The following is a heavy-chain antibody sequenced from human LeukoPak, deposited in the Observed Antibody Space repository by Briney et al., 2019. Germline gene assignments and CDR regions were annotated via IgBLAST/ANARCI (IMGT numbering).Heavy chain of an antibody. V-gene: IGHV4-59*01. CDR3: ARRDYGGKIDY. CDR2: IYYSGST. Sequence: SETLSLTCTVSGGSISSYYWSWIRQPPGKGLEWIGYIYYSGSTNYNPSLKSRVTISVDTSKNQFSLKLSSVTAADTAVYYCARRDYGGKIDYWGQGTLVTVSS. J-gene: IGHJ4*02. D-gene: IGHD4-23*01. CDR1: GGSISSYY.